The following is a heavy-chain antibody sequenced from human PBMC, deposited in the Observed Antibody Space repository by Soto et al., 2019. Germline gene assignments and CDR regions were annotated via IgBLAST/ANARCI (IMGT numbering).Heavy chain of an antibody. Sequence: GGSLRLSCAASGFTFSSYAMHWVRQAPGKGLEWVAVISYDGSNKYYADSVKGRFTISRDNSKNTLYLQMNSLRAEDTAVYYCARDWYRYYYDSSGYYDYWGQGTLVTVSS. CDR3: ARDWYRYYYDSSGYYDY. CDR2: ISYDGSNK. CDR1: GFTFSSYA. J-gene: IGHJ4*02. V-gene: IGHV3-30-3*01. D-gene: IGHD3-22*01.